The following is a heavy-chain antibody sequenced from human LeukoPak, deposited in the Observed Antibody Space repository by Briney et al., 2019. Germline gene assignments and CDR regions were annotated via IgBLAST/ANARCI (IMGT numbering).Heavy chain of an antibody. CDR3: ARERSYTFDY. J-gene: IGHJ4*02. Sequence: ASVKVSCKASGNTFTGFYMHWVRQAPGQGLEWMGRINPNSGGTNYAQKFQGRVTMTRDTSISTAYMELRRLRSDDTAVYYCARERSYTFDYWGQGTLVTVSS. D-gene: IGHD1-26*01. CDR1: GNTFTGFY. CDR2: INPNSGGT. V-gene: IGHV1-2*06.